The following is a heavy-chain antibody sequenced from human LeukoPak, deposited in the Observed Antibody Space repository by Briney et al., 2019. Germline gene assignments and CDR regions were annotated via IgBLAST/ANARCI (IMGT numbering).Heavy chain of an antibody. Sequence: GGSLRLSCAASGFTFSSNAMSWVRQAPGKGLGWVSGISGSGGSTSYADSVKGRFTISRDNSKNTLHLQMNSLRVEDTAVYYCATDSSSWYFDFWGQGALVTVSS. CDR2: ISGSGGST. J-gene: IGHJ4*02. CDR1: GFTFSSNA. V-gene: IGHV3-23*01. CDR3: ATDSSSWYFDF. D-gene: IGHD6-13*01.